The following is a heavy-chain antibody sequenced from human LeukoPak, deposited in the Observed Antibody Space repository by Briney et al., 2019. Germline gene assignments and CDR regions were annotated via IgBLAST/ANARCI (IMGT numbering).Heavy chain of an antibody. CDR3: ARHVRNAALITMVRGVRFDP. CDR2: INHSGST. CDR1: GGSFSGYY. J-gene: IGHJ5*02. V-gene: IGHV4-34*01. D-gene: IGHD3-10*01. Sequence: SETLSLTCSVNGGSFSGYYWSWIRQPPGKGLEWIGEINHSGSTNYNPSLKSRVTISVDTSKNQFSLKLSSVTAADTAVYYCARHVRNAALITMVRGVRFDPWGQGTLVTVSS.